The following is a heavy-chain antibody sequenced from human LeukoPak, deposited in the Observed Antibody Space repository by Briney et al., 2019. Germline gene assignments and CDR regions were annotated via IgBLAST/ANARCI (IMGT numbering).Heavy chain of an antibody. CDR1: GYTFTSYD. CDR2: MNPNSGNT. Sequence: GASVTVTCKASGYTFTSYDINWVRQATGQGLEGMGWMNPNSGNTGNAQKFQGRVTMTRNSSICTAYMDLKSLRSEDTAVYYCARGSTAMDYGMDVWGQGTTVTVSS. J-gene: IGHJ6*02. D-gene: IGHD5-18*01. CDR3: ARGSTAMDYGMDV. V-gene: IGHV1-8*01.